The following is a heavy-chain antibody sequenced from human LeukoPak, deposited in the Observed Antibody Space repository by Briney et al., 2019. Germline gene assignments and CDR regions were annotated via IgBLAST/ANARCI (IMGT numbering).Heavy chain of an antibody. Sequence: SETLSLTWNVSGGSISSKYWNWIRQPPGKGLEWIGYIYNSGSTNYNPSLKSRVTISIDTSKNQFSLSLSSVTAADTAVYYCARGQTPGANYYYYYGMDVWSQGTTVTVSS. CDR2: IYNSGST. CDR1: GGSISSKY. V-gene: IGHV4-59*01. CDR3: ARGQTPGANYYYYYGMDV. D-gene: IGHD2-15*01. J-gene: IGHJ6*02.